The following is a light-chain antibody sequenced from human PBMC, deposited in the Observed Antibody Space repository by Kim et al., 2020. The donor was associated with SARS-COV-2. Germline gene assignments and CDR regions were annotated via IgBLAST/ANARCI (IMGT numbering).Light chain of an antibody. J-gene: IGKJ5*01. CDR2: DVS. CDR1: QGISSA. V-gene: IGKV1D-13*01. Sequence: ASVGDRVTITCRASQGISSALAWYQQNPGKTPKLRIYDVSSLESGVPSRFSGSGSGTDFTLTISSLQPEDFATYYCQHFYNYPIAFGQGTRLEIK. CDR3: QHFYNYPIA.